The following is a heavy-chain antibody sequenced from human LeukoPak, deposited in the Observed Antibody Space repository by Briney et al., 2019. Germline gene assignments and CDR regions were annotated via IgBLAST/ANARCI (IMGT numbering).Heavy chain of an antibody. V-gene: IGHV4-4*07. CDR1: GDSINGYY. CDR3: ARAATITMFDY. J-gene: IGHJ4*02. D-gene: IGHD3-3*01. Sequence: PSETLSLTCTVSGDSINGYYWNWIRQPAGKGLEWIGRIYISGSTNYNPSLNSRVTMSVDTSKNQFSLKLSSVTAADTAVYYCARAATITMFDYWGRGTLVTVSS. CDR2: IYISGST.